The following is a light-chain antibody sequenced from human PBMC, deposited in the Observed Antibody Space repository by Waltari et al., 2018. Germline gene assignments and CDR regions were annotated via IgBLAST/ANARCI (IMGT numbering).Light chain of an antibody. Sequence: QSVLTQPPSASGTPGQRVTISCSGRASNIGDNVVNWYQQFPGKAPKLVIYRNDQRPSGVPDRFSGSTSGTSASLAISGLQPEDEADYYCATWDDSPNGHWVFGGGTKVTVL. CDR1: ASNIGDNV. J-gene: IGLJ3*02. V-gene: IGLV1-44*01. CDR3: ATWDDSPNGHWV. CDR2: RND.